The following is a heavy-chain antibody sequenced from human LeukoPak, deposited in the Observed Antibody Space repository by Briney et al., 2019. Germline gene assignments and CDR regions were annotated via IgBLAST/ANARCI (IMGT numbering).Heavy chain of an antibody. Sequence: SSETLSLTCTVSGGSISSYYWSWIRQPPGKGLEWIGYIYYSGSTNYNPSLKSRVTISVDTSKNQFSLKLTSVTAADTAVYYCARTMEGYCSGGSCYQYSYYMDVWGKGTTVTVSS. J-gene: IGHJ6*03. CDR3: ARTMEGYCSGGSCYQYSYYMDV. V-gene: IGHV4-59*01. CDR1: GGSISSYY. D-gene: IGHD2-15*01. CDR2: IYYSGST.